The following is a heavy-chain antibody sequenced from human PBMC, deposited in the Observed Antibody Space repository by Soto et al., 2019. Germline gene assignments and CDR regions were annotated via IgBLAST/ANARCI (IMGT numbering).Heavy chain of an antibody. CDR2: VYYSGST. CDR3: AKSFWRGYPYYYYGTDV. Sequence: SETLSLSCTVSGGSIDTYYWSWIRQPPGKGLEWIGCVYYSGSTNYNPSLKSRVTISVDTSKNQFSLKLSSVTAADTAVYYCAKSFWRGYPYYYYGTDVWGQGSTVTVSS. J-gene: IGHJ6*02. V-gene: IGHV4-59*13. CDR1: GGSIDTYY. D-gene: IGHD3-3*01.